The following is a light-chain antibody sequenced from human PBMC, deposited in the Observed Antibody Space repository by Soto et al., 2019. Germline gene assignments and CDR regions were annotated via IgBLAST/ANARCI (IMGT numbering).Light chain of an antibody. Sequence: QSVLTQPPSASGSPGQSVTISCTGTSSDVCGYNYVSWYQQYPDKAPKLMIYDVSNRPSGVSNRFSGSKSGNTASLTISGLQAEDEADYYCSSYTSSSTLYVFGTGTKVTVL. CDR2: DVS. V-gene: IGLV2-14*01. J-gene: IGLJ1*01. CDR3: SSYTSSSTLYV. CDR1: SSDVCGYNY.